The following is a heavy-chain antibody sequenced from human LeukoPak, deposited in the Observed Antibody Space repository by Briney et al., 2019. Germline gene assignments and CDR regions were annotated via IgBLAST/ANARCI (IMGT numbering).Heavy chain of an antibody. CDR2: IYHSGST. V-gene: IGHV4-38-2*02. CDR3: ARDRSASGLDY. D-gene: IGHD3-10*01. Sequence: SETLSLTCTVSGYSISSGYYWGWIRQPPGQGLEWIGSIYHSGSTYYNPSLKSRVTISVDTSKNQFSLKLSSVTVADTAVYYCARDRSASGLDYWGQGTLVTVSS. J-gene: IGHJ4*02. CDR1: GYSISSGYY.